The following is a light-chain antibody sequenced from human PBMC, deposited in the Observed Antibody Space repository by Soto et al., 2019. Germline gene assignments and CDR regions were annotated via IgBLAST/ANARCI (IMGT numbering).Light chain of an antibody. Sequence: IQLTQSPSSLSASVGDRVTITCQASQGISSYLAWYQQKPGKAPKLLIYAASTLQSGVPSRFSGSGSGTDFTLTISSLQPEDFATYYCQQLNSYPWTFGQGTKVEIK. J-gene: IGKJ1*01. CDR3: QQLNSYPWT. CDR2: AAS. V-gene: IGKV1-9*01. CDR1: QGISSY.